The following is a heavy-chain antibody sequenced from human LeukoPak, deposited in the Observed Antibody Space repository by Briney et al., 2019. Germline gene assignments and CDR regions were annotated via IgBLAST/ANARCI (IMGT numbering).Heavy chain of an antibody. CDR1: GFTFGDYA. V-gene: IGHV3-49*03. D-gene: IGHD3-10*01. CDR3: TRIQDYYGSGSPLSDY. J-gene: IGHJ4*02. CDR2: IRSKAYGGTT. Sequence: GGSLRLSCTASGFTFGDYAMSWFRQAPGKGLEWVGFIRSKAYGGTTEYAASVKGRFTISRDDSKSIAYLQMNSLKTEDTAVYYCTRIQDYYGSGSPLSDYWGQGTLVTVSS.